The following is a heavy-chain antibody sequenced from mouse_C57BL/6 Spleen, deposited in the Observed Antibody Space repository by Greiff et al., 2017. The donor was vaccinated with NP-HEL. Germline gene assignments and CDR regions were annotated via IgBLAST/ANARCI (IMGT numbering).Heavy chain of an antibody. J-gene: IGHJ3*01. CDR2: IYPGGGYT. D-gene: IGHD3-2*02. Sequence: QVQLKESGAELVRPGTSVKMSCKASGYTFTNYWIGWAKQRPGHGLEWIGDIYPGGGYTNYNEKFKGKATLTADKSSSTAYMQFSSLTSEDSAIYYCARIDSPGAWFAYWGQGTLVTVSA. V-gene: IGHV1-63*01. CDR1: GYTFTNYW. CDR3: ARIDSPGAWFAY.